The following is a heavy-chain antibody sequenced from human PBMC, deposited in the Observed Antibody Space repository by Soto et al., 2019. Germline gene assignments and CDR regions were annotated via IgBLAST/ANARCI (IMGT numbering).Heavy chain of an antibody. CDR1: GFTFITYN. J-gene: IGHJ4*02. CDR2: INTGSTTL. Sequence: PGGSLRLSCITSGFTFITYNMNWVRQAPGKGLEWISYINTGSTTLYYADSVKGRFTISRDNARNSLYLQMDSLRVEDTAVYYCAGEQYDGSGPDYWGQGTQVTVSS. CDR3: AGEQYDGSGPDY. D-gene: IGHD3-22*01. V-gene: IGHV3-48*01.